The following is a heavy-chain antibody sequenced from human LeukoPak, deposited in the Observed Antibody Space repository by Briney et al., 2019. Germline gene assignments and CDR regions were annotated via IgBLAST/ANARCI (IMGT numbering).Heavy chain of an antibody. J-gene: IGHJ1*01. CDR2: IDEFGRAT. CDR3: TRDVVLGSGSYGH. Sequence: GGSLRLSCAASGFSLSENWMHWVRQAPGQGLVWVSRIDEFGRATFYADSVKGRFTISRDDATNTVYLQMNSLRADDTAIYFCTRDVVLGSGSYGHWGQGTLVTVSA. CDR1: GFSLSENW. D-gene: IGHD3-10*01. V-gene: IGHV3-74*01.